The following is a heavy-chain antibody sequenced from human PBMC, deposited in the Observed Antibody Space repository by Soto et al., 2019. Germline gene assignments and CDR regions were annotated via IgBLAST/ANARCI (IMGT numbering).Heavy chain of an antibody. CDR1: GGSFSGYY. Sequence: PSETLSLTXAVYGGSFSGYYWSWIRQPPGKGLEWIGEINHSGSTNHNPSLKSRVTISVDTSKNQFSLKLSSVTAADTAVYYCARGELLWFGESTYGMDVWGQGTTVTVSS. D-gene: IGHD3-10*01. V-gene: IGHV4-34*01. CDR2: INHSGST. J-gene: IGHJ6*02. CDR3: ARGELLWFGESTYGMDV.